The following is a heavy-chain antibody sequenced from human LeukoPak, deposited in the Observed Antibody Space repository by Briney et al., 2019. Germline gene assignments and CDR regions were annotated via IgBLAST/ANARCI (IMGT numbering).Heavy chain of an antibody. CDR2: ISASGSAT. Sequence: GGSLRLSCAASGFIFSNYGMNWVRQAPGKGLEWVAAISASGSATSYADSVRGRFTISRDNSKNTLYLQMNSLRAEDTAVYYCAKAYTIFGVVITHYFDYWGQGTLVTVSS. J-gene: IGHJ4*02. CDR1: GFIFSNYG. CDR3: AKAYTIFGVVITHYFDY. V-gene: IGHV3-23*01. D-gene: IGHD3-3*01.